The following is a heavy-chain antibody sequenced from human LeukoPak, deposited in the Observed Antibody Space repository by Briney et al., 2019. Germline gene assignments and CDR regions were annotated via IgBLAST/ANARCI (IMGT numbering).Heavy chain of an antibody. CDR2: IWYDGSNK. V-gene: IGHV3-33*01. CDR3: ARDHWFDP. J-gene: IGHJ5*02. Sequence: PGGSLRLSCAACGFTFSSYGMHWVRQARGKGLEWVAVIWYDGSNKYYADSVKGRFTISRDNSKNTLYLEMNSLRAEDTAVYYCARDHWFDPWGQGTLVTVSS. CDR1: GFTFSSYG.